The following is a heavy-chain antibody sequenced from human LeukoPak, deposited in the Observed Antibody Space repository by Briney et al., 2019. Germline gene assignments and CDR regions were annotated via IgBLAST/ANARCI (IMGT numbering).Heavy chain of an antibody. Sequence: PLETLSLTCAVYGGSFSGYYWSWIRQPPGKGLEWIGEINHSGSTNYNPSLKSRVTISVDTSKNQFSLKLSSVTAADTAVYYCARRGVTTVVTPFDYWGQGTLVTSSS. CDR1: GGSFSGYY. J-gene: IGHJ4*02. CDR3: ARRGVTTVVTPFDY. D-gene: IGHD4-23*01. V-gene: IGHV4-34*01. CDR2: INHSGST.